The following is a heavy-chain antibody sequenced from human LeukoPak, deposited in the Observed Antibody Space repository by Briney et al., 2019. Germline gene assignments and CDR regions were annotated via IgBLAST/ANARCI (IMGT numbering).Heavy chain of an antibody. CDR1: GFTFSSYS. J-gene: IGHJ6*02. Sequence: GGSLRLSCAASGFTFSSYSLNWVRQAPGKGLEWVSSISSSSSYIYYADSVKGRFTTSRDNAKNSLYLQMNSLRAEDTAVYYCAKDQVGIQLWLPEDYYYGMDVWGQGTTVTVSS. V-gene: IGHV3-21*01. CDR3: AKDQVGIQLWLPEDYYYGMDV. D-gene: IGHD5-18*01. CDR2: ISSSSSYI.